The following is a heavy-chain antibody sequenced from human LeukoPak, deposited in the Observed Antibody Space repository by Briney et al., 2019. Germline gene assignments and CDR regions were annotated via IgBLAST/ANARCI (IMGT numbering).Heavy chain of an antibody. J-gene: IGHJ3*02. CDR3: AKDLREYTSSPRSAFHI. CDR1: GFTFSSYA. V-gene: IGHV3-23*01. CDR2: ISSSGGYT. D-gene: IGHD6-6*01. Sequence: GGSLRLSCAASGFTFSSYAMSWVRQAPGKGLEWVSTISSSGGYTYYADSVKGRFTISRDNSKNTLYLLLNSLRAEDTAVYYCAKDLREYTSSPRSAFHIWGQGTMVTVSS.